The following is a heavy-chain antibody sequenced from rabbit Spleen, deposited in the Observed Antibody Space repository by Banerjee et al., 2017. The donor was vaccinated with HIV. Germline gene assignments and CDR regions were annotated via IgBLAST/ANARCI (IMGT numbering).Heavy chain of an antibody. CDR2: IDIGSSGFT. CDR3: ARDTSSSFSSYGMDL. J-gene: IGHJ6*01. CDR1: GVSFNFNNY. V-gene: IGHV1S40*01. D-gene: IGHD1-1*01. Sequence: VESGGDLVKPGASLTLTCTASGVSFNFNNYMCWVRQAPGKGLEWIACIDIGSSGFTYFATWAKGRFTCSKTSSTTVTLQMTRLTAADTATYFCARDTSSSFSSYGMDLWAQGPWSPS.